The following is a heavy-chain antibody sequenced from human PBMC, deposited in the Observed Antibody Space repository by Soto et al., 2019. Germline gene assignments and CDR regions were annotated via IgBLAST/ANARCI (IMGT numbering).Heavy chain of an antibody. Sequence: QVQLVQSGAEVKKPGASVKVSCKASGITSTTYAIHWVRQAPGQGLEWMGWINTGNGKTRYSQRFLGRVSLTTDTSASTASMDLSSLTSEDTAVYYCASAIIVYVTWVQGTLITVSS. J-gene: IGHJ5*02. CDR1: GITSTTYA. V-gene: IGHV1-3*04. CDR2: INTGNGKT. D-gene: IGHD3-3*01. CDR3: ASAIIVYVT.